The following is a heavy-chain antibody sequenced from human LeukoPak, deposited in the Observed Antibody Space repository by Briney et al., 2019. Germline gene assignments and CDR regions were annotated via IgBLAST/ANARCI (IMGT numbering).Heavy chain of an antibody. Sequence: GGSLRLSCAASGFTFSSYSMSWVRQAPGKGLEWVSSISSSSSYIYYADSVKGRFTISRDNAKNSLYLQMNSLRAEDTAVYYCARDRSSSWSKIAYYYGMDVWGQGTTVTVSS. CDR1: GFTFSSYS. D-gene: IGHD6-13*01. J-gene: IGHJ6*02. CDR2: ISSSSSYI. CDR3: ARDRSSSWSKIAYYYGMDV. V-gene: IGHV3-21*01.